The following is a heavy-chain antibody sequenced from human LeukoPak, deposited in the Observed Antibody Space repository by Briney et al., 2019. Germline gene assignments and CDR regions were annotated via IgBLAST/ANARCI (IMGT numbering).Heavy chain of an antibody. CDR2: IYTSGST. Sequence: SETLSLTCTVSGGSISSGSYYWSWIRQPAGKGLEWIGRIYTSGSTNYNPSLKSRVTISVDTSKNQFSLKLSSVTAADTAVYYCARHSSSWYGNAFDIWGQGTMVTVSS. CDR3: ARHSSSWYGNAFDI. V-gene: IGHV4-61*02. D-gene: IGHD6-13*01. CDR1: GGSISSGSYY. J-gene: IGHJ3*02.